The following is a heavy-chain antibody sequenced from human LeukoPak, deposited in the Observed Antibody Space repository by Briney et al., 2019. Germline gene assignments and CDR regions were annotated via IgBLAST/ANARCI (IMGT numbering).Heavy chain of an antibody. CDR1: GGSISGFY. D-gene: IGHD4-17*01. Sequence: SETLSLTCTVSGGSISGFYWSWLRQPPGNELEWIAYTHISGNSGYNPSLQSRVTISLGTSKNQFSLRLTSVTAADTAVYYCARHTQYGDYNPLNMWGQGTLVTVPA. CDR2: THISGNS. CDR3: ARHTQYGDYNPLNM. V-gene: IGHV4-4*09. J-gene: IGHJ3*02.